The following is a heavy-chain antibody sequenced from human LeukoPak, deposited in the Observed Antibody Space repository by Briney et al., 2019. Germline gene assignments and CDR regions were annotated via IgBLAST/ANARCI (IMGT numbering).Heavy chain of an antibody. Sequence: SETLSLTCTVSGGSISSSSYYWGWIRQPPGKGLEWIGSKHHSGSTYYNPSLKSRVTISVDTSKNQFSLKLTSVTAADTAVYYCARDPPTAAGDYWGQGTLVTVSS. V-gene: IGHV4-39*07. D-gene: IGHD6-25*01. CDR3: ARDPPTAAGDY. J-gene: IGHJ4*02. CDR1: GGSISSSSYY. CDR2: KHHSGST.